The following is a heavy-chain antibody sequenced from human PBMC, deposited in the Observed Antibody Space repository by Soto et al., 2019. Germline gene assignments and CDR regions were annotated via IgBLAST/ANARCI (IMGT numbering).Heavy chain of an antibody. CDR2: VSTSGRST. J-gene: IGHJ4*02. CDR3: VKQAHGLDGVAFDY. V-gene: IGHV3-64D*06. D-gene: IGHD2-15*01. CDR1: GFIFSEST. Sequence: EVQLVESGGGLVQPGGSLRLSCSASGFIFSESTIYWVRQVPGKGLEAISAVSTSGRSTYYADSVKDRFTISRDNSKNTLFLQMGSLRPEDTAISYCVKQAHGLDGVAFDYWGQGTQVTVAS.